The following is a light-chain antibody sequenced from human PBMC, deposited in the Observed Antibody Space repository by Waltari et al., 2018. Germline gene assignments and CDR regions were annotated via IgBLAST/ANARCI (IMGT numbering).Light chain of an antibody. V-gene: IGKV3-11*01. J-gene: IGKJ2*01. CDR3: QQRSNWPGT. CDR1: QSVSSY. Sequence: SCRTSQSVSSYVAWYQQKPGQAPRLLIYDASNRATGIPARFSGSGSGTDFTLTISSLEPEDFAVYYCQQRSNWPGTFGQGTKLEIK. CDR2: DAS.